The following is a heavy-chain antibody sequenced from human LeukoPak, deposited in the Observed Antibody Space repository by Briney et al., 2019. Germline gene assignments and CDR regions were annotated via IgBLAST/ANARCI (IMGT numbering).Heavy chain of an antibody. J-gene: IGHJ4*02. CDR3: ARESHYDYVWGSYRTYYFDY. Sequence: ASVKASCRASGYTFTSYGISWVRQAPGQGLEWMGWISAYNGNTNYAQKLQGRVTMTTDTSTSTAYTELRSLRSDDTAVYYCARESHYDYVWGSYRTYYFDYWGQGALVTVSS. CDR2: ISAYNGNT. D-gene: IGHD3-16*02. CDR1: GYTFTSYG. V-gene: IGHV1-18*01.